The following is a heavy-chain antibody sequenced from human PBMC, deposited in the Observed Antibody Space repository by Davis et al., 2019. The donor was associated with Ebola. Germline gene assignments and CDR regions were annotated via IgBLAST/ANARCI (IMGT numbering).Heavy chain of an antibody. Sequence: ASVKVSCKASGYSFTDFYVHWVRQAPGQGLEWMGIINPSGGSTTYAQGFRGRVTMTRDMSTSTVYLELSSLRSEDTAVYYCAREVIVVVVAATRQPYYYYYGMDVWGKGTTVTVSS. CDR2: INPSGGST. CDR1: GYSFTDFY. J-gene: IGHJ6*04. CDR3: AREVIVVVVAATRQPYYYYYGMDV. D-gene: IGHD2-15*01. V-gene: IGHV1-46*01.